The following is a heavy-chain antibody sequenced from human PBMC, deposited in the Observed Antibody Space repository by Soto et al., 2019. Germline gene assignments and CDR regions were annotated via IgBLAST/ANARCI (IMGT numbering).Heavy chain of an antibody. CDR3: VEGWNDF. CDR2: IKAKIDGETT. CDR1: RFMFSSAW. V-gene: IGHV3-15*01. Sequence: EVYLVESGGDLVEPGGSLSPSCEPSRFMFSSAWMSWVRQAPGKGLEWVGRIKAKIDGETTDYAEFVQGRFIISRDDSKNTVFLEMNNLKTEDTAVYFCVEGWNDFWGQGTLVTVSS. J-gene: IGHJ4*02. D-gene: IGHD1-1*01.